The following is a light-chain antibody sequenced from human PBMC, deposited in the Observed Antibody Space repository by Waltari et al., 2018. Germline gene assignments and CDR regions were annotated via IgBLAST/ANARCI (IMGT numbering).Light chain of an antibody. Sequence: QSVVTQPPSASATPGPRVTISCSGRRPTIAKTHVFWYPQLPGTAPRLLLYWGDKRPSGVPDRFSGSKSGTSASLAVSGLRSEDEGDYYCAVWDDKLSAWVFGAGTKLTVL. CDR3: AVWDDKLSAWV. V-gene: IGLV1-47*01. CDR2: WGD. J-gene: IGLJ3*02. CDR1: RPTIAKTH.